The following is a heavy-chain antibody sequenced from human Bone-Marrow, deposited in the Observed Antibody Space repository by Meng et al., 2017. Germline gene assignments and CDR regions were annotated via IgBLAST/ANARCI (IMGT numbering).Heavy chain of an antibody. CDR1: GGSISSRNW. D-gene: IGHD6-13*01. CDR3: ARDGTGGSSSFYY. Sequence: QRQHAGPGLVKPSGTVSLTFAVSGGSISSRNWWSWVRQPPGKGLEWIGEIYHSGSTNYNPSLKSRVTISVDKSKNQFSLKLSSVTAADTAVYYCARDGTGGSSSFYYWGQGTLVTVSS. V-gene: IGHV4-4*02. J-gene: IGHJ4*02. CDR2: IYHSGST.